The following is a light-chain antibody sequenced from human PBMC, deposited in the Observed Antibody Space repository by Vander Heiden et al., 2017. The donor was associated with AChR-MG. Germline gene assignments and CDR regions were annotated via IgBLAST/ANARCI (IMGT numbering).Light chain of an antibody. Sequence: QSALTQPASVSGSPGQSITLSCTVSSSDVANYTLVSWYQQHPDKAPKLMIYEVTKRPSGVSNRFSGSKSGNTASLTISGLQAEDEADYYCCSYAGTSTWVFGGGTKLTVL. CDR1: SSDVANYTL. CDR2: EVT. CDR3: CSYAGTSTWV. J-gene: IGLJ3*02. V-gene: IGLV2-23*02.